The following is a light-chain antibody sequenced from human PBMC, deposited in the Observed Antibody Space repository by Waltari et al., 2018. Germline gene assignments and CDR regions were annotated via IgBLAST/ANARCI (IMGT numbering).Light chain of an antibody. J-gene: IGLJ1*01. CDR2: EVT. CDR3: CSYVGLGTYV. V-gene: IGLV2-23*02. Sequence: QSGLAQPASASGSPGQTITIPCTGTSSDVGNYTLVPWYQQRPGKCPRLLIYEVTKRAPGTSDRFSASKSGNTASLSISGLQAQEDEADYYCCSYVGLGTYVFGTGTKVTV. CDR1: SSDVGNYTL.